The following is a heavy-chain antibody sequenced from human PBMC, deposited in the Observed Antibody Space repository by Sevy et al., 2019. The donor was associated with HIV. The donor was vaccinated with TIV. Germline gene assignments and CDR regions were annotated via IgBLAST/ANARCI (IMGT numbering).Heavy chain of an antibody. Sequence: GGSLRLSCAASGFTFSSYGMHWVRQAPGKGLEWVAVIWYDGSNKHYADSVKGRFTISRDNSKNTLYLQMNSLRAEDTAVYYCAKWGQRQQWLNYYYYYMDVWGKGTTVTVSS. D-gene: IGHD6-19*01. J-gene: IGHJ6*03. V-gene: IGHV3-33*06. CDR1: GFTFSSYG. CDR3: AKWGQRQQWLNYYYYYMDV. CDR2: IWYDGSNK.